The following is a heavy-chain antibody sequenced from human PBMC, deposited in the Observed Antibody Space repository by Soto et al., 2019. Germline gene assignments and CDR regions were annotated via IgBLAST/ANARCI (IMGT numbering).Heavy chain of an antibody. J-gene: IGHJ2*01. D-gene: IGHD2-2*02. CDR2: IYYSGST. CDR1: GGSISSYY. V-gene: IGHV4-59*01. Sequence: PSETLSLTCTVSGGSISSYYWSWIRQPPGKGLEWIGYIYYSGSTNYNPSLKSRVTISVDTSKNQFSLKLSSVTAADTAVYYCARVSLPQDIVVVPAAINWYFDLWGRGTLVTVSS. CDR3: ARVSLPQDIVVVPAAINWYFDL.